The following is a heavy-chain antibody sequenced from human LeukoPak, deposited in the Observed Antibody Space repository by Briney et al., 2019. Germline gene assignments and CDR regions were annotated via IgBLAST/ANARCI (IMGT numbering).Heavy chain of an antibody. V-gene: IGHV1-69*04. CDR1: GGTFSSYA. J-gene: IGHJ5*02. CDR2: IIPILGMA. Sequence: ASVKVSCKASGGTFSSYAISWVRQAPGQGLEWMGRIIPILGMANYAQKFQGRVTITADKSTSTAYMELSSLRSEDTAVYYCARDTSSSWYYYWFDPWGQGTLVTVSS. CDR3: ARDTSSSWYYYWFDP. D-gene: IGHD6-13*01.